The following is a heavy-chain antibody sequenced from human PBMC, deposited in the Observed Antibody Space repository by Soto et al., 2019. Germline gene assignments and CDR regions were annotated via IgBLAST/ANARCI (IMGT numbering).Heavy chain of an antibody. J-gene: IGHJ4*02. CDR2: FSGRDATT. Sequence: EVQLSESGGGLVQPGGSLRLSCAASGFTFSSYTMSWVRQAPGKGLEWVSSFSGRDATTYYADSVKGRFTISRDNSKNTLYLQMNSLRDEDTAVYYCAKARSGNYQYYIDYWGQGTLVTVSS. D-gene: IGHD3-22*01. V-gene: IGHV3-23*01. CDR1: GFTFSSYT. CDR3: AKARSGNYQYYIDY.